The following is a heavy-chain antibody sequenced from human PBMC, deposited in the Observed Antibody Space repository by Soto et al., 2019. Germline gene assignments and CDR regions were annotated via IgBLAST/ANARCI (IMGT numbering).Heavy chain of an antibody. V-gene: IGHV3-23*01. D-gene: IGHD6-19*01. Sequence: GGSLRLSCAASGFTFSSYAMSWVRQAPGKGLEWVSAISGSGGSTYYADSVKGRFTISRDNSKNTLYLQMNSLRAEDTAVYYCAKPQEIAVADNTLSYYYYGMDVWGQGTTVTVSS. J-gene: IGHJ6*02. CDR2: ISGSGGST. CDR3: AKPQEIAVADNTLSYYYYGMDV. CDR1: GFTFSSYA.